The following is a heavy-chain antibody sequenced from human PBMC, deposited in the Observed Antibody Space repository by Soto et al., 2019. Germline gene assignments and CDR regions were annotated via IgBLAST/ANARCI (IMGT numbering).Heavy chain of an antibody. V-gene: IGHV3-66*01. CDR1: GFTVSSNY. J-gene: IGHJ3*02. CDR3: ARVYGSSWNDAFDI. Sequence: EVQLVESGGGLVQPGGSLRLSCAASGFTVSSNYMSWVRQAPGKGLEWVSVIYSGGSTYYADSVKGRFTISRDNSKNTLYLQMNSLRAEDTAVYYCARVYGSSWNDAFDIWGQGTMVTVSS. CDR2: IYSGGST. D-gene: IGHD6-13*01.